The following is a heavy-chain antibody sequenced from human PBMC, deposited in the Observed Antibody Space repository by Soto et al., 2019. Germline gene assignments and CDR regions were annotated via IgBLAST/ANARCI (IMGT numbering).Heavy chain of an antibody. D-gene: IGHD2-8*01. CDR2: INPISGTI. Sequence: ASVKVSCTASGYTLTSYYVHWVRQAPGQGLEWMGIINPISGTISYAQKFQGRVTMTRDTSTSTVYMGLSSLRSEATAVYYCAREAMVTSHDFAIWGQGAMVNVPS. V-gene: IGHV1-46*01. CDR1: GYTLTSYY. CDR3: AREAMVTSHDFAI. J-gene: IGHJ3*02.